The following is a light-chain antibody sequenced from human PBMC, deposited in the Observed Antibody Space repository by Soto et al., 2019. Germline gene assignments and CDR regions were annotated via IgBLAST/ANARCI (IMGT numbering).Light chain of an antibody. V-gene: IGLV2-8*01. CDR3: AAWDDSLYGVV. Sequence: QSALTQPPSASGSPGQSVTISCTGTSSDIGGYNYVSWYQQRPGKAPKLMIYEVTKRPSGVPDRFSGSKSGSTASLAISGLQSEDEADYYCAAWDDSLYGVVFGGGTKLTVL. CDR1: SSDIGGYNY. CDR2: EVT. J-gene: IGLJ2*01.